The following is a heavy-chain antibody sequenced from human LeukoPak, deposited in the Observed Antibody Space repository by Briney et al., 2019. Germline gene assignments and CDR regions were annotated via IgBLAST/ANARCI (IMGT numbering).Heavy chain of an antibody. J-gene: IGHJ5*02. D-gene: IGHD4-17*01. V-gene: IGHV3-30*18. CDR1: GFTFSSYG. Sequence: PGRSLRLSCAASGFTFSSYGMHWVRQAPGKGLEWVAVISYDGSNKYYADSVKGRFTTSRDNSKNTLYLQMNSLRAEDTAVYYCAKDRDYGDGRFDPWGQGTLVTVSS. CDR3: AKDRDYGDGRFDP. CDR2: ISYDGSNK.